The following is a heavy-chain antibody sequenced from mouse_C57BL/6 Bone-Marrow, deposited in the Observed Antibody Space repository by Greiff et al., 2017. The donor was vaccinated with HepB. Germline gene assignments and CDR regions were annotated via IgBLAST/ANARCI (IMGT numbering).Heavy chain of an antibody. CDR1: GYTFTSYW. J-gene: IGHJ2*01. V-gene: IGHV1-62-3*01. D-gene: IGHD4-1*01. CDR3: AKDLELGKDRFDY. Sequence: QVQLQQSGAELVKPGASVKLSCKASGYTFTSYWMHWVKQRPGRGLEWIGRIDPNSGGTKYNEKFKSKATLTADKSSSTAYMELRSLTSEDSAVYFCAKDLELGKDRFDYWGQGTTLTVSS. CDR2: IDPNSGGT.